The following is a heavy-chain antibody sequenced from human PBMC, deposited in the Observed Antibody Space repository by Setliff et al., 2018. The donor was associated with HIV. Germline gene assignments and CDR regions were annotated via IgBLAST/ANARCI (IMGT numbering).Heavy chain of an antibody. CDR1: GFAFSSYG. D-gene: IGHD2-15*01. Sequence: GGSLRLSCAASGFAFSSYGMHWVRQAPGKGLEWVTFIRFDGSSKYYADSAKGRFTISRDNSKNTLYLQMNSLRAEDTAVYYCARDGLEGDMAGRQRTYVFDYWGQGTLVTVSS. CDR3: ARDGLEGDMAGRQRTYVFDY. J-gene: IGHJ4*02. V-gene: IGHV3-30*02. CDR2: IRFDGSSK.